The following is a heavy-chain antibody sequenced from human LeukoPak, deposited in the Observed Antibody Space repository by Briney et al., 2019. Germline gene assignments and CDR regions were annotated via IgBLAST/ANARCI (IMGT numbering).Heavy chain of an antibody. V-gene: IGHV3-23*01. CDR2: ISGSGGST. Sequence: GGSLRLSCAASGFTVSNNYMSWVRQAPGKGLEWVSAISGSGGSTYYADSVKGRFTISRDNSKNTLYLQMNSLRAEDTAVYYCAKGAALRYFDWLLPFDYWGQGTLVTVSS. J-gene: IGHJ4*02. D-gene: IGHD3-9*01. CDR3: AKGAALRYFDWLLPFDY. CDR1: GFTVSNNY.